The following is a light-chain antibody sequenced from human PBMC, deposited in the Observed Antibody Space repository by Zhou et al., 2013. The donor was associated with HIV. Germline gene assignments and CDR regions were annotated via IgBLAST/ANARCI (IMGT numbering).Light chain of an antibody. CDR2: AAS. CDR1: QDIGDY. V-gene: IGKV1-27*01. CDR3: QKYDSSPRT. J-gene: IGKJ1*01. Sequence: DIQMTQSPSSLSASVGDRVTLTCRASQDIGDYLAWYQHKPGKAPKLLIYAASSLQSGVPSRFGGTGSGTDFALTITSLQPEDVATYYCQKYDSSPRTFGQGTKV.